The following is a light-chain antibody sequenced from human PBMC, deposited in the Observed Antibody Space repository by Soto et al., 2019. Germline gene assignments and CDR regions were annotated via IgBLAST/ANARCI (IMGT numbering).Light chain of an antibody. J-gene: IGKJ1*01. CDR2: QAS. V-gene: IGKV1-5*03. CDR1: QSISGW. CDR3: QQHNTYSRT. Sequence: DIQMTQSPPTLSASVGDRVTITCRASQSISGWLAWYQQKPGKAPNLLIYQASTIESGVPSRFSGSGSGTEFTLTISSLQPDDFATYHCQQHNTYSRTFGQGTKVEIK.